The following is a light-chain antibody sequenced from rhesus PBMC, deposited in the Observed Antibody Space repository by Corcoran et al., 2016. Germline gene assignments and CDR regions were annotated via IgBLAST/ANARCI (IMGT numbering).Light chain of an antibody. CDR3: HSYASSGTYI. Sequence: QAAPTQSPSVSGSPGQSVTISCTGTSSDIGGYNRVSWYQQYPGKAPKFLIYAVRKRPSGVSDRFSGSKSGNTASLTISGLQAEDEADYYCHSYASSGTYIFGSGTRLTVL. CDR2: AVR. J-gene: IGLJ1*01. V-gene: IGLV2-13*03. CDR1: SSDIGGYNR.